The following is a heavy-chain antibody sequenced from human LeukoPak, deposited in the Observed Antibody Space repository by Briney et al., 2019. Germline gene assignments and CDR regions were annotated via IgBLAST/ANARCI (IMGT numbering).Heavy chain of an antibody. CDR3: ARDGGYELDY. CDR2: IYYSGST. CDR1: GGSISSYY. J-gene: IGHJ4*02. Sequence: SETLSLTCTVSGGSISSYYWSWIRQPPGKGLEWIGYIYYSGSTKYNPSLKSRVTISVDTSKNQFSLKVRSVTAADTAVYYCARDGGYELDYWGQGTLVTVSS. V-gene: IGHV4-59*01. D-gene: IGHD5-12*01.